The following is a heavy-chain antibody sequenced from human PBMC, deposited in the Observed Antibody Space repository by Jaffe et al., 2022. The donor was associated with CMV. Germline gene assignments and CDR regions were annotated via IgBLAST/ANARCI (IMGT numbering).Heavy chain of an antibody. V-gene: IGHV1-2*02. Sequence: QVQLVQSGAEVKKPGASVKVSCKASGYTFTGYYMHWVRQAPGQGLEWMGWIHPNSGGTNYARKFQGRVTMTRDTSISTAYMELSRLRSDDTAVYYCARDRGAEINGTPHFDPWGQGTPVTVSS. CDR2: IHPNSGGT. J-gene: IGHJ5*02. CDR3: ARDRGAEINGTPHFDP. CDR1: GYTFTGYY. D-gene: IGHD1-20*01.